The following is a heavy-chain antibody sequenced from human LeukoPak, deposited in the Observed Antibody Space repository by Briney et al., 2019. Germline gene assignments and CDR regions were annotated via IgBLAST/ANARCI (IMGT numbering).Heavy chain of an antibody. V-gene: IGHV3-9*01. D-gene: IGHD4-17*01. J-gene: IGHJ4*02. Sequence: GGSLRLSCAASGFTFDDYAMHWVRQAPGKGLEWVSGISWNSGSIGYADSVKGRFTISRDNAKNSLYLQMNSLRAEDTALYYCAKDLTTVTTNQFDYWGQGSLVIVSS. CDR2: ISWNSGSI. CDR1: GFTFDDYA. CDR3: AKDLTTVTTNQFDY.